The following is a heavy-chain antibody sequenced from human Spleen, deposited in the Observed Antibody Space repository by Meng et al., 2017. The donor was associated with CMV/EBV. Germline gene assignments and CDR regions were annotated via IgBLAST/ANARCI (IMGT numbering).Heavy chain of an antibody. CDR2: IYPGDSDT. CDR3: ARLSSHYDFWSAFYKGDAFDV. V-gene: IGHV5-51*01. J-gene: IGHJ3*01. Sequence: GGSLRLSCQVSGYSFSSYWIGWVRQVPGKGLEWMGIIYPGDSDTRYSPSFQGQVGISADESINTVYLQWSVLKASDTAMYYCARLSSHYDFWSAFYKGDAFDVWGQGTKVTVSS. D-gene: IGHD3-3*01. CDR1: GYSFSSYW.